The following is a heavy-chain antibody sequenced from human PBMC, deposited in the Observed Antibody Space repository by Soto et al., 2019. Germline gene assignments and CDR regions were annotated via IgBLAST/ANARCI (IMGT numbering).Heavy chain of an antibody. D-gene: IGHD4-17*01. CDR1: GFTVSSNY. J-gene: IGHJ3*02. CDR2: IYSGGST. CDR3: ARSYGDYPLDAFDI. Sequence: TGGSLRLSCAASGFTVSSNYMSWVRQAPGKGLEWVSVIYSGGSTYYADSVKGRFTISRHNSKNTLYLQMNSLRAEDTAVYYCARSYGDYPLDAFDIWGQGTMVTVSS. V-gene: IGHV3-53*04.